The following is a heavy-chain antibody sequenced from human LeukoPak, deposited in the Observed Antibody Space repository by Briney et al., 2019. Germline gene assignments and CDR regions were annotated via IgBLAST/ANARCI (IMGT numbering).Heavy chain of an antibody. CDR2: ISSRSTYI. J-gene: IGHJ6*04. D-gene: IGHD3-16*01. CDR3: AKSTRAVMAMMDV. Sequence: PGGSLRLSCAASGFTFSSYSMNWVRQAPGKGLEWVSSISSRSTYIYHADSVKGRFTISRDNAKNSLFLQMNSLRAEDTAMYFCAKSTRAVMAMMDVWGKGTTVTVSS. V-gene: IGHV3-21*01. CDR1: GFTFSSYS.